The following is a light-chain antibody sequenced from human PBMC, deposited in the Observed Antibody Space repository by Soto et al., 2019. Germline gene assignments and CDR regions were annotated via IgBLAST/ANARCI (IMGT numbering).Light chain of an antibody. J-gene: IGLJ3*02. V-gene: IGLV4-60*02. CDR1: SGHSSYI. Sequence: QLVLTQSSSACASLGSSVKLTCTLSSGHSSYIIAWHQQQPGKAPRYLMKLEGSGSYNKGSGVPDRFSGSSSGADRYLTISNLQFEDEADYYCETWDSNTRVFGGGTKPTVL. CDR3: ETWDSNTRV. CDR2: LEGSGSY.